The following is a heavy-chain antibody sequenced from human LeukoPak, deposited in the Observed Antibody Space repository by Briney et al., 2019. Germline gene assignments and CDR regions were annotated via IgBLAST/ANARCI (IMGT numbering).Heavy chain of an antibody. V-gene: IGHV4-34*01. D-gene: IGHD3-22*01. CDR1: GGSFSGYY. Sequence: SETLSLTCAVYGGSFSGYYWSWIRQPPGKGLEWIGEINHSGSTNYNPSLKSRVTISVDRSKNQFSLKLSSVTAADTAVYYCARASGDYYDSSGYYPNWFDPWGQGTLVTVSS. CDR3: ARASGDYYDSSGYYPNWFDP. CDR2: INHSGST. J-gene: IGHJ5*02.